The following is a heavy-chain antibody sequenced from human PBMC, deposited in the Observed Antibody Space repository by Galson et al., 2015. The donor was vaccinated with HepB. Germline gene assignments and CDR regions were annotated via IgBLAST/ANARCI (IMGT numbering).Heavy chain of an antibody. CDR3: ARLFPGGYFDY. Sequence: SVKVSCKASGYTLTSYAMNWVRQAPGQGLEWMGWINTNTGNPTYAQGFAGRFVFSLDTSVSTAYLQISSLKAEDTAVYYCARLFPGGYFDYWGQGTLVTVSS. V-gene: IGHV7-4-1*02. J-gene: IGHJ4*02. CDR1: GYTLTSYA. CDR2: INTNTGNP.